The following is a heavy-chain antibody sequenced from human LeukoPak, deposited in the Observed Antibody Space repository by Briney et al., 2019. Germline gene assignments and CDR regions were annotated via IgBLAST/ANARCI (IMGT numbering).Heavy chain of an antibody. J-gene: IGHJ3*02. D-gene: IGHD3-16*01. CDR2: ISSSSSYI. Sequence: GGSLRLSCAASGFTFSTYSMNWVRQAPGKGLEWVSSISSSSSYIYYADSVKGRFTISRDNAKNSLYLQMNSLRAEDTAVYYCARDLLGIALHAFDIWGQGTMVTVSS. V-gene: IGHV3-21*01. CDR1: GFTFSTYS. CDR3: ARDLLGIALHAFDI.